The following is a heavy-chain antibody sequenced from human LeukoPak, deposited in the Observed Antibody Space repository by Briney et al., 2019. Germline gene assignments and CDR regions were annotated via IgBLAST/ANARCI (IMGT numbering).Heavy chain of an antibody. CDR1: GHTFTSYY. CDR3: ARELLDDAFDI. V-gene: IGHV1-46*01. D-gene: IGHD1-1*01. Sequence: ASVKVSCKASGHTFTSYYMHWVRQAPGQGLEWMGIINPSGGSTSYAQKFQGRVTMTRDTSTSTVYMELSSLRSEDTAVYYCARELLDDAFDIWGQGTMVTVSS. CDR2: INPSGGST. J-gene: IGHJ3*02.